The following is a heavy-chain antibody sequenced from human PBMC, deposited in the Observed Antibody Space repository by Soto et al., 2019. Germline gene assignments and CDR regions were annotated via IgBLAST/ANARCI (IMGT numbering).Heavy chain of an antibody. CDR1: GFTFSSYG. D-gene: IGHD3-16*02. CDR3: ARVGFVLDPMITFGGVIPYYMDV. J-gene: IGHJ6*03. CDR2: IWYDGSNK. V-gene: IGHV3-33*01. Sequence: GGSLRLSCAASGFTFSSYGMHWVRQAPGKGLEWVAVIWYDGSNKYYADSVKGRFTISRDNSKNTLYLQMNSLRAEDTAVYYCARVGFVLDPMITFGGVIPYYMDVWGKGTTVTVSS.